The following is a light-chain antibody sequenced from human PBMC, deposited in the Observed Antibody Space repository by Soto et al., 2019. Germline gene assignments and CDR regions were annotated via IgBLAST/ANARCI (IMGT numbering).Light chain of an antibody. Sequence: VMTQSPDTLSVSPGERATLSCRASETVRSNLAWYQQKPGQAPRLLIYAASTRATGIPARFIGNGSGTEFTLTISSLQPDDFATYYCQQYNYYSRTFGQGTKVDI. CDR3: QQYNYYSRT. CDR2: AAS. CDR1: ETVRSN. V-gene: IGKV3D-15*01. J-gene: IGKJ1*01.